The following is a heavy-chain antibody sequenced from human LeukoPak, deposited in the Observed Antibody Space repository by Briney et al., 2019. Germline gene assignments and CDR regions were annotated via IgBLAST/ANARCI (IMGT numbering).Heavy chain of an antibody. CDR2: INPNSGGT. V-gene: IGHV1-2*06. J-gene: IGHJ4*02. Sequence: ASVKVSCKASGYTFTSYDINWVRQAPGQGLEWMGRINPNSGGTNYAQKFQGRVTMTRDTSISTAYMELSRLRSDDTAVYYCARDSPGYSSGTIDSWGQGTLVTVSS. D-gene: IGHD6-19*01. CDR3: ARDSPGYSSGTIDS. CDR1: GYTFTSYD.